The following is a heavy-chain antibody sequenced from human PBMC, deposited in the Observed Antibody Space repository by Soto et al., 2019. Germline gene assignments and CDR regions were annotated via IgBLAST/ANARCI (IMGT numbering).Heavy chain of an antibody. CDR3: ARWWPSYYFDY. J-gene: IGHJ4*02. D-gene: IGHD2-15*01. V-gene: IGHV4-34*01. CDR1: GGSFSGYY. CDR2: INHSGST. Sequence: SETLSLTCAVYGGSFSGYYWSWIRQPPGKGLEWIGEINHSGSTNYNPSLKSRVTISVDTSKNQFSLKLSSVTAADTAVYYCARWWPSYYFDYWGQGTLVTVSS.